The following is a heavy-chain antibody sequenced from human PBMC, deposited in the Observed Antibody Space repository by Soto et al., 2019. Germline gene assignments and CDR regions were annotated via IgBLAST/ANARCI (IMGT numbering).Heavy chain of an antibody. Sequence: GGSLRLSCVASGFTFSSYAMHWVRQAPGKGLEWVAVISYDGGKKYYADSVKGRVTISRDNSKNTLYLHMNSLRGEDTAVYSCARGGYSYADLDYWGQGTLVTVSS. J-gene: IGHJ4*02. CDR2: ISYDGGKK. D-gene: IGHD5-18*01. CDR1: GFTFSSYA. V-gene: IGHV3-30-3*01. CDR3: ARGGYSYADLDY.